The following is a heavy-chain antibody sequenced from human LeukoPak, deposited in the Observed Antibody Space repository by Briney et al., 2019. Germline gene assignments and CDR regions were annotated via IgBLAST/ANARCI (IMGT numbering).Heavy chain of an antibody. J-gene: IGHJ6*03. CDR2: INWNGGST. CDR3: ARGTTYYYYYYMDV. D-gene: IGHD1-1*01. Sequence: GGSLRLSCAASGFTFSSYGMHWVRQAPGKGLEWVSGINWNGGSTGYADSVKSRFTISRDNAKNSLYLQMNSLRAEDTALYYCARGTTYYYYYYMDVWGKGTTVTVSS. V-gene: IGHV3-20*04. CDR1: GFTFSSYG.